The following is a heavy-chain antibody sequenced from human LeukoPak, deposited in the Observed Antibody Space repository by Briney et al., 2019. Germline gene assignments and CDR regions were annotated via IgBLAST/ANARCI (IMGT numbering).Heavy chain of an antibody. V-gene: IGHV3-23*01. CDR2: ISGSGDTT. CDR3: AKDRYDSSGYLFFDY. D-gene: IGHD3-22*01. CDR1: GFTFSSYA. Sequence: PGGSLRLSCVASGFTFSSYAMSWVRQAPGKGLEWVSGISGSGDTTYYVDSVKGRFTISRDNSKNTLYLQMNSLRAEDTAVYYCAKDRYDSSGYLFFDYWGQGTLVTVSS. J-gene: IGHJ4*02.